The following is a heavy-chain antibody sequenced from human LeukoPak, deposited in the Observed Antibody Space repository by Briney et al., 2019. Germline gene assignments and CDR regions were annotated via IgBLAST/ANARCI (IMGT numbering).Heavy chain of an antibody. D-gene: IGHD6-13*01. J-gene: IGHJ6*02. Sequence: GGSLRPSCAASGFTFSSYAMHWVRQAPGKGLEWVAVISYDGSNKYYADSVKGRFTISRDNSKNTLYLQMNSLRAEDTAVYYCARDPGSSSWYSHHYYYYYGMDVWGQGTTVTVSS. CDR2: ISYDGSNK. CDR3: ARDPGSSSWYSHHYYYYYGMDV. CDR1: GFTFSSYA. V-gene: IGHV3-30-3*01.